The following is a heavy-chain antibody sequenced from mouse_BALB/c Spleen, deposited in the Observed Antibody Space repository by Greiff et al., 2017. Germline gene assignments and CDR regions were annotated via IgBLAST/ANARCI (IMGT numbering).Heavy chain of an antibody. V-gene: IGHV1S127*01. CDR3: TLTVYAMDY. J-gene: IGHJ4*01. CDR1: GYTFTSYW. CDR2: IDPSDSYT. D-gene: IGHD4-1*01. Sequence: QVQLQQPGAELVKPGASVKMSCKASGYTFTSYWMHWVKQRPGQGLEWIGTIDPSDSYTSYNQKFKGKATLTVDTSSSTAYMQLSSLTSEDSAVYYCTLTVYAMDYWGQGTSGTVSS.